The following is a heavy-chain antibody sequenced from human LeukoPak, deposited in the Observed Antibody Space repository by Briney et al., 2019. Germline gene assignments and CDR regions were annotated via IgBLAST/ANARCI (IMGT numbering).Heavy chain of an antibody. J-gene: IGHJ4*02. V-gene: IGHV4-34*01. CDR3: ASLGLYTSSWYRFYYFDY. Sequence: ASETLSFTCGVYGSSFTDYSWSWLRQTPGKGLEWIGDINHSGSTSYNSALKSGVTISVDTSRNQFSLKLSSVTAADTADYYCASLGLYTSSWYRFYYFDYWGQGSPVTVSS. CDR2: INHSGST. D-gene: IGHD6-13*01. CDR1: GSSFTDYS.